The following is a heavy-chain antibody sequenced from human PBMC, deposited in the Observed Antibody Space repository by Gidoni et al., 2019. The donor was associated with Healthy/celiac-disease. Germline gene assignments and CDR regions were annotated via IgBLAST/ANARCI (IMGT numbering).Heavy chain of an antibody. V-gene: IGHV4-4*02. Sequence: QVQLQESGPELVNPSGTLSLTCAVSGGSISSSNWWSWVRQPPGKGLEWIGEIYHSGSTNSNPSLKSRVTISVDKSKNQFSLKLSSVTAADTAVYYCARAPSYSGSYIYFDYWGQGTLVTVSS. D-gene: IGHD1-26*01. CDR2: IYHSGST. CDR3: ARAPSYSGSYIYFDY. CDR1: GGSISSSNW. J-gene: IGHJ4*02.